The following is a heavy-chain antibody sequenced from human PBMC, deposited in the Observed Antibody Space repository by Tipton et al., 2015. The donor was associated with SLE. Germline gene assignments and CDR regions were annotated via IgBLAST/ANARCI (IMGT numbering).Heavy chain of an antibody. CDR1: GFTFSSYD. D-gene: IGHD5-18*01. Sequence: SLRLSCAASGFTFSSYDMHWVRQATGKGLEWVSAIGTAGDTYYPGSVKGRFTISRENAKNSLYLQMNSLRAGDTAVYYCARDTKDTAMVTPIDYWGQGTLVTVSS. CDR2: IGTAGDT. CDR3: ARDTKDTAMVTPIDY. V-gene: IGHV3-13*01. J-gene: IGHJ4*02.